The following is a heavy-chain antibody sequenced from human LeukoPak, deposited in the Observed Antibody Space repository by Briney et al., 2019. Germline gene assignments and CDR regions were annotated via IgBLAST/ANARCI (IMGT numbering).Heavy chain of an antibody. V-gene: IGHV3-23*01. D-gene: IGHD1-26*01. CDR3: AKSPSAVVGATRGHFDY. CDR1: GFTFGSYA. CDR2: ISGSGAYT. Sequence: GGSLRLSCAASGFTFGSYAMSWVRQAPGKGLEWVSAISGSGAYTYYADSVKGRFTISRDNSKNTLDLQMNSLRAEDTALYYCAKSPSAVVGATRGHFDYWGQGTLVTVSS. J-gene: IGHJ4*02.